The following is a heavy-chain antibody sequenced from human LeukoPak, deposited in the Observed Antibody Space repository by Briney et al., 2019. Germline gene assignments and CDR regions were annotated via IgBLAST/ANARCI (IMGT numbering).Heavy chain of an antibody. V-gene: IGHV3-15*07. Sequence: GGSLRLSCAASGFTFSNAWMNWVRQAPGKGLEWVGRIKSKTDGGTTDYAAPVKGRFTISGDDSKNTLYLQMNSLKTEDTAVYYCARDKGDYYDSSGLCYWGQGTLVTVSS. CDR1: GFTFSNAW. CDR2: IKSKTDGGTT. CDR3: ARDKGDYYDSSGLCY. J-gene: IGHJ4*02. D-gene: IGHD3-22*01.